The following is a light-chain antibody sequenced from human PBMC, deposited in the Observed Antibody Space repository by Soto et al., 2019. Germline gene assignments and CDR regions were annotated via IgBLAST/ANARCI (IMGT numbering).Light chain of an antibody. Sequence: ALTQPASVSGSPGQSITISCTGTSSDVGGYNYVSWYQQHPGKAPKLMIYEVVNRPSGVSYRFSGSKSGNTASPTISGLQAEDEADYYCSSYTSSSTVVFGGGTKLTVL. CDR2: EVV. V-gene: IGLV2-14*01. CDR1: SSDVGGYNY. CDR3: SSYTSSSTVV. J-gene: IGLJ2*01.